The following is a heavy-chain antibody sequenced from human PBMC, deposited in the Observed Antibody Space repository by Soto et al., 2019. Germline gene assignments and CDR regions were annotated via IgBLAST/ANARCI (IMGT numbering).Heavy chain of an antibody. CDR1: GGSFSGYY. J-gene: IGHJ6*02. V-gene: IGHV4-34*01. Sequence: PSETLSLTCAVSGGSFSGYYWSWIRQPPGKGLEWIGEINHSGSTNYNPSLKSRVTISVDTSKNQFSLKLSSVTAADTAVYYCARGQNDSGMDVWGQGTTVTVSS. CDR3: ARGQNDSGMDV. CDR2: INHSGST. D-gene: IGHD3-22*01.